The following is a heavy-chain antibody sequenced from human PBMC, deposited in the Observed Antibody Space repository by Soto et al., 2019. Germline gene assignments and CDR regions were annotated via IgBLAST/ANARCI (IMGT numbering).Heavy chain of an antibody. V-gene: IGHV1-69*13. CDR3: ARSGSGSPYYYYGMDV. Sequence: ASVKVSCKASGGTFSSYAISWVRQAPGQGLEWMGGIIPIFGTANYAQKFQGRVTITADESTSTAYMELSSLRSEDTAVYYCARSGSGSPYYYYGMDVWGQGTTVTVSS. J-gene: IGHJ6*02. CDR2: IIPIFGTA. CDR1: GGTFSSYA. D-gene: IGHD3-10*01.